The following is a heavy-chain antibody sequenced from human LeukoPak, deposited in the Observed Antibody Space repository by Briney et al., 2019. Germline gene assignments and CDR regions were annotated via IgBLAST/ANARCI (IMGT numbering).Heavy chain of an antibody. V-gene: IGHV4-59*01. Sequence: SETLSLTCTVSGGSISSYYWSWIRQPPGKGLEWIGYIYYSGSTNYNPSLKSRVTISADTSKNQFSLKLSSVTAADTAVYYCARTWSNWFDPWGQGTLVTVSS. CDR1: GGSISSYY. CDR2: IYYSGST. CDR3: ARTWSNWFDP. D-gene: IGHD3-3*01. J-gene: IGHJ5*02.